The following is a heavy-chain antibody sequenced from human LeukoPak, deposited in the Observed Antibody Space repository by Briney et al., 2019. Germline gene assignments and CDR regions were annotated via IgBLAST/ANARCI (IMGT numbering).Heavy chain of an antibody. CDR3: ARGLSPRINMVRGVRPPFRGVFDY. CDR1: GGSFSGYY. D-gene: IGHD3-10*01. V-gene: IGHV4-34*01. CDR2: INHSGST. Sequence: SETLSLTCAVYGGSFSGYYWSWIRQPPGKGREWSGEINHSGSTNYNPSLKSRVTISVDTSKNQFSLKLSSVTAADTAVYYCARGLSPRINMVRGVRPPFRGVFDYWGQGTLVTVSS. J-gene: IGHJ4*02.